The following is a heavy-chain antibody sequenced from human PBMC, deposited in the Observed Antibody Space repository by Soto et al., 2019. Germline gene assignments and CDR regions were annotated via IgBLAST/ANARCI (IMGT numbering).Heavy chain of an antibody. D-gene: IGHD6-6*01. CDR3: AKAPTDATARFFWPFDY. Sequence: EVQLLESGGGLVQPGGSLRLSCAASGFTFSSYAMSWVRQAPGKGLEWVSAISGSGGSTYYADSVKGRFTISRDNSKNTLYLQMNSRRAEDTAVYYCAKAPTDATARFFWPFDYWGQGTLVTVSS. V-gene: IGHV3-23*01. J-gene: IGHJ4*02. CDR1: GFTFSSYA. CDR2: ISGSGGST.